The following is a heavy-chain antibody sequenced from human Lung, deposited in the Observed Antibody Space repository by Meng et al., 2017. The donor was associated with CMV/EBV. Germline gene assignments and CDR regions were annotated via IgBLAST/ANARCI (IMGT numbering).Heavy chain of an antibody. V-gene: IGHV1-69*10. CDR2: IITILGIA. D-gene: IGHD6-13*01. CDR1: GGTFSSYA. Sequence: SVKVSCKASGGTFSSYAISWVRQAPGQGLEWMGGIITILGIANYAQKFQGRVTITADKSTSTANMELSSLRSEDTAVYYCATDNIAAQANLFDPWGQGPLVTVSS. CDR3: ATDNIAAQANLFDP. J-gene: IGHJ5*02.